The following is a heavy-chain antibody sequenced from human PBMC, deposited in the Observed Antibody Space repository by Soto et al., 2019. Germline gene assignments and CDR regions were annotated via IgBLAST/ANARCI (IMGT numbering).Heavy chain of an antibody. CDR2: ISYDGSNK. D-gene: IGHD5-12*01. CDR1: GFTVSSNY. J-gene: IGHJ4*02. CDR3: SRWGRDGYNGPIDY. V-gene: IGHV3-30-3*01. Sequence: PGGSLRLSCAASGFTVSSNYMSWVRQAPGKGLEWVAVISYDGSNKYYADSVKGRFTISRDNSKNTLYLQMNSLRAEDTAVYYCSRWGRDGYNGPIDYWGQGTLVTVSS.